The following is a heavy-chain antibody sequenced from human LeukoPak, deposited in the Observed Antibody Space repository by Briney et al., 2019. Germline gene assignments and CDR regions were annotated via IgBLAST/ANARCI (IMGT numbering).Heavy chain of an antibody. CDR3: ATDYAGNSLWYYYGLGV. CDR1: GFTFSSYS. J-gene: IGHJ6*02. V-gene: IGHV3-21*01. CDR2: ISSSGTYI. Sequence: GGSLRLSCAASGFTFSSYSMHWVRQAPWKGLEWVSSISSSGTYIYYADSVKGRFTISRDNAKNSVHLQMNSLRAEDTAVYYCATDYAGNSLWYYYGLGVWGQGNTVTVSS. D-gene: IGHD4-23*01.